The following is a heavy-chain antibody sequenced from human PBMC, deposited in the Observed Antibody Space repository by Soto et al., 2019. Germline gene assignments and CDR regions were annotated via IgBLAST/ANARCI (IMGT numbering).Heavy chain of an antibody. CDR3: VSDRTRQLTHYYYSGMEV. CDR1: GFTYAGSA. D-gene: IGHD2-2*01. V-gene: IGHV1-58*01. Sequence: VELSCKDPGFTYAGSAVRWVREARGIGLAWIGWIVVGSGNTNYAQKFQERVTITRDMSTSTADMELSSLRSEDTAVYYCVSDRTRQLTHYYYSGMEVWGQGTSV. J-gene: IGHJ6*02. CDR2: IVVGSGNT.